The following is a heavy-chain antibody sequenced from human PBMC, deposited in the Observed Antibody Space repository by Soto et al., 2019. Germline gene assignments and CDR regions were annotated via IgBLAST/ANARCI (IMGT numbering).Heavy chain of an antibody. CDR3: ARAIGLTTVTQFDY. CDR2: IYYSGST. CDR1: GGSISSYY. V-gene: IGHV4-59*01. J-gene: IGHJ4*02. Sequence: SETLSLTCTVSGGSISSYYWSWIRQPPGKGLEWIGYIYYSGSTNYNPSLKSRVTISVDTSKNQFSLKLSSVTAADTAVYYCARAIGLTTVTQFDYWGQGTLVTVS. D-gene: IGHD4-17*01.